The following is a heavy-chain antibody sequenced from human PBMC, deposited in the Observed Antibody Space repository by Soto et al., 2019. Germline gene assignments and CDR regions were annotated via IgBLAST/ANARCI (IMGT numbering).Heavy chain of an antibody. CDR1: GGPFNGFY. D-gene: IGHD5-12*01. V-gene: IGHV4-34*01. J-gene: IGHJ6*02. CDR3: ARLRWLNPPSRPEHYFYGMDV. CDR2: INDRES. Sequence: QVQLQQWGAGLLKPSETLSLTCGVYGGPFNGFYWSWVRQPPGKGLEGIGEINDRESNYSPSLKSRVYISTDASKKQFSLKLTSVTAADTAVYYCARLRWLNPPSRPEHYFYGMDVWGQGTSVIVSS.